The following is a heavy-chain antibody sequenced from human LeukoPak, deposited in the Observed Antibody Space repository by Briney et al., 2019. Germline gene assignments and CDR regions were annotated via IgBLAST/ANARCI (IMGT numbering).Heavy chain of an antibody. CDR3: TTLAYCGGDCYSSGLG. CDR2: IKSKTDGGTT. V-gene: IGHV3-15*01. D-gene: IGHD2-21*02. Sequence: PGGSLRLSCAASGFTFSNAWMSWVRQAPGKGLEWVGRIKSKTDGGTTDYAAPVKGTFTISRDDSKNTLYLQMNSLKTEDTAVYYCTTLAYCGGDCYSSGLGWGQGTLVTVSS. J-gene: IGHJ4*02. CDR1: GFTFSNAW.